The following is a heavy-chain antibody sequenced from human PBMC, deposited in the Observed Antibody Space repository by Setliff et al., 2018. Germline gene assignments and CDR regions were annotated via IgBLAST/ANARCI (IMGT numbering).Heavy chain of an antibody. CDR3: ARRATYYNFWSGYYDY. J-gene: IGHJ4*02. Sequence: SETLSLTCAVSGGSISSSNWWSWVRQPPGKGLEWIGSIYHSGSTYYNPSLKSRVTISVDTSKNQFSLKLSSVTAADTAVYYCARRATYYNFWSGYYDYWGQGTLVTVSS. CDR1: GGSISSSNW. CDR2: IYHSGST. V-gene: IGHV4-4*02. D-gene: IGHD3-3*01.